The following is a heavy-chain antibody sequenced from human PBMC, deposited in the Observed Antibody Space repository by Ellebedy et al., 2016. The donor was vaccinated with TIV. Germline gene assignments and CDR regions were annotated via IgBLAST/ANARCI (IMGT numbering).Heavy chain of an antibody. Sequence: GGSLRLXXAASGFTFSMHSMNWVRQAPGKGLEWISGPGGSGEATYYADSVKGRFSISRDNSKNTLYLQMNSLRAEDTAVYYCAKDGRAARPYYLDYWGQGALVTVSS. CDR3: AKDGRAARPYYLDY. CDR2: PGGSGEAT. CDR1: GFTFSMHS. D-gene: IGHD6-6*01. J-gene: IGHJ4*02. V-gene: IGHV3-23*01.